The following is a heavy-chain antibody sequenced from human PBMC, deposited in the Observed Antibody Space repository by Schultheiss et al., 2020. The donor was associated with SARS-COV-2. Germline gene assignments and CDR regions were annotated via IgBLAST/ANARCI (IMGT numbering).Heavy chain of an antibody. Sequence: GGSLRLSCAASGFTFSDYWMHWVRQVPGKGLVWVSCIKSDGSIISYADSVKGRFTISRDNAKNTLFLQMNSLRAEDTAVYYCARYTSMVAGTLYYYYGMDVWGQGTTVTVSS. D-gene: IGHD6-19*01. CDR3: ARYTSMVAGTLYYYYGMDV. V-gene: IGHV3-74*01. CDR2: IKSDGSII. J-gene: IGHJ6*02. CDR1: GFTFSDYW.